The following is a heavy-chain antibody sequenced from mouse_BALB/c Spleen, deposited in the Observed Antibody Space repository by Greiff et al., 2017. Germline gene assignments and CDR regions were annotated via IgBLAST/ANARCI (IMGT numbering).Heavy chain of an antibody. V-gene: IGHV1-80*01. CDR2: IYPGDGDT. Sequence: VHLVESGAELVRPGSSVKISCKASGYAFSSYWMNWVKQRPGQGLEWIGQIYPGDGDTNYNGKFKGKATLTADKSSSTAYMQLSSLASEDSAVYYCAREGWITPYWYFDVWGAGTTVTVSS. CDR3: AREGWITPYWYFDV. CDR1: GYAFSSYW. J-gene: IGHJ1*01. D-gene: IGHD2-4*01.